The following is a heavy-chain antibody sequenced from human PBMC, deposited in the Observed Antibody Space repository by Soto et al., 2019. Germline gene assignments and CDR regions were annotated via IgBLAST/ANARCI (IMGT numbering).Heavy chain of an antibody. CDR2: INSDGNST. CDR1: GFTFSPFW. D-gene: IGHD2-15*01. J-gene: IGHJ6*02. Sequence: PGGSLRLSCAASGFTFSPFWMHWVRQVPGKGPVWVSRINSDGNSTSYADSVKGRFTISRDNAKNTLYLQMNSLRIEDAAVYYCAKFPPHSVGTSPLEVYGMDVWGQGTTVTVSS. V-gene: IGHV3-74*01. CDR3: AKFPPHSVGTSPLEVYGMDV.